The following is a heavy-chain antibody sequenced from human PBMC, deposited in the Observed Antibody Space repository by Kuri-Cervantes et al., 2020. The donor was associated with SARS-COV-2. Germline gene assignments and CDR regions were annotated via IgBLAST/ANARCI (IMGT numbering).Heavy chain of an antibody. CDR2: INHSGST. D-gene: IGHD3-3*01. J-gene: IGHJ4*02. V-gene: IGHV4-34*01. CDR3: ARGDFWSGYYSSFDY. Sequence: SETLSLTCAASGFTFSSYAMSWIRQPPGKGLEWIGEINHSGSTNYNLSLKSRVTISVDTSKNQFSLKLSSVTAADTAVYYCARGDFWSGYYSSFDYWGQGTLVTVSS. CDR1: GFTFSSYA.